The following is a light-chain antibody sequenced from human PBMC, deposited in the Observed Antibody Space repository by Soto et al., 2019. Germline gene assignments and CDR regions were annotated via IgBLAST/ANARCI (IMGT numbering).Light chain of an antibody. CDR3: QQYDDWPPIT. Sequence: ETVMTQSPATLSVSPGERATLSCRASQSVSTKLAWYQQKPGQAPRLLIYGASTRATGIPARFSGSGSGTEFTLTVSSLQSEDFAVYFCQQYDDWPPITFGQGTRLEIK. V-gene: IGKV3D-15*01. CDR2: GAS. J-gene: IGKJ5*01. CDR1: QSVSTK.